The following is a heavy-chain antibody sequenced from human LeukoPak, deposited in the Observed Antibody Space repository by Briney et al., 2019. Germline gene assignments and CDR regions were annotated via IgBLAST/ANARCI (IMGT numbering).Heavy chain of an antibody. CDR3: ATSHCSSTSCYNLYYYYMDV. CDR2: FDPEDGET. Sequence: ASVKVSCKVSGYTLTELSMHWVRQAPGKGLEWMGGFDPEDGETIYAQKFQGRVTMTEDTSTDTAYMELSSLRSEDTAVYYCATSHCSSTSCYNLYYYYMDVWGKGTTVTVSS. CDR1: GYTLTELS. J-gene: IGHJ6*03. V-gene: IGHV1-24*01. D-gene: IGHD2-2*02.